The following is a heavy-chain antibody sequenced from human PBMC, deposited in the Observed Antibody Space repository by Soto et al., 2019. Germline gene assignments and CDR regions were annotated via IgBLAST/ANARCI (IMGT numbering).Heavy chain of an antibody. CDR2: INPNSGGT. CDR1: GYTFTGYY. CDR3: ARSGRPIVPAALNP. D-gene: IGHD2-2*01. V-gene: IGHV1-2*07. J-gene: IGHJ5*02. Sequence: ASVKVSCKASGYTFTGYYMHWVRQAPGQGLEWMGWINPNSGGTIYAHKFQGRVTLTRDTSISTAYMDLSGLRSDDTAVYYCARSGRPIVPAALNPWGQGTRLTVSS.